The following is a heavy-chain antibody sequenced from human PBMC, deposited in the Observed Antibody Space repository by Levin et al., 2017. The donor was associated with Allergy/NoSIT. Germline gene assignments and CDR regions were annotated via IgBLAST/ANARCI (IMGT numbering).Heavy chain of an antibody. CDR2: IYYSGST. D-gene: IGHD4-17*01. CDR3: ARERGNDYGDYVYHDAFDI. J-gene: IGHJ3*02. CDR1: GGSISSGDYY. Sequence: SCTVSGGSISSGDYYWSWIRQPPGKGLEWIGYIYYSGSTYYNPSLKSRVTISVDTSKNQFSLKLSSVTAADTAVYYCARERGNDYGDYVYHDAFDIWGQGTMVTVSS. V-gene: IGHV4-30-4*01.